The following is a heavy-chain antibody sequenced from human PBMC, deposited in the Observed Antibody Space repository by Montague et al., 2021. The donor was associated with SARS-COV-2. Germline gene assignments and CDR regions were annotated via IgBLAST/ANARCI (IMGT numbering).Heavy chain of an antibody. CDR2: IYSGSST. D-gene: IGHD1-26*01. V-gene: IGHV3-53*01. J-gene: IGHJ6*02. CDR1: GFTVSSNY. CDR3: ARDRRIVGALYYYYGMDV. Sequence: SLSLSLSASGFTVSSNYMSWVRQAPGKGLEWVSVIYSGSSTYYADSVKGRFTISRDNSKNTLYLQMNSLRAEDTAVYYCARDRRIVGALYYYYGMDVWGQGTTVTVSS.